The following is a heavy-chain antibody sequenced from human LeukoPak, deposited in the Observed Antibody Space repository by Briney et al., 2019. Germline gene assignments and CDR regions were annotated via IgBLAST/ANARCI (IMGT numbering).Heavy chain of an antibody. J-gene: IGHJ3*02. Sequence: GGSLRLSCAASGFTLSSNYMSWVRQAPGKGLEWVSVIYSGGSRYYADSVKGRFSISRDNSKNTLFLHMSSLRAEDSTVYYCASKLFSSGYYYLGVEPFDIWGQGTMVTVSS. CDR1: GFTLSSNY. V-gene: IGHV3-66*01. CDR2: IYSGGSR. CDR3: ASKLFSSGYYYLGVEPFDI. D-gene: IGHD3-22*01.